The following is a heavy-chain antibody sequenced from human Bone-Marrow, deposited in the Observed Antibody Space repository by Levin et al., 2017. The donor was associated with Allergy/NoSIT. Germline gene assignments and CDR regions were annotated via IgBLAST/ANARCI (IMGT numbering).Heavy chain of an antibody. CDR2: VFHSGPT. V-gene: IGHV4-38-2*02. Sequence: SETLSLTCSVSGYSISSGYSWAWIRQPPGKGLEWIGSVFHSGPTYYNPALNSRVTISLDASNNQFSLRLTSVTAADTAVFYCARGQPEYASDDYVRTHPYSWFDPWGQGTLVTVSS. D-gene: IGHD3-10*02. J-gene: IGHJ5*02. CDR1: GYSISSGYS. CDR3: ARGQPEYASDDYVRTHPYSWFDP.